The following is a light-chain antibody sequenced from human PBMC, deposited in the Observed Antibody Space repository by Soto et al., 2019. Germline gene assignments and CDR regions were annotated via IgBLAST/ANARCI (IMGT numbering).Light chain of an antibody. CDR1: QSVSSY. Sequence: EIALTQSPATPSLSPGERATLSCRASQSVSSYLAWYQQKPGQAPRLLIYDASNRATGIPARFSGSGSGTEFTLTISSLQSEDFATYYCQQRNDWQVTFGQGTRLEIK. V-gene: IGKV3-11*01. J-gene: IGKJ5*01. CDR3: QQRNDWQVT. CDR2: DAS.